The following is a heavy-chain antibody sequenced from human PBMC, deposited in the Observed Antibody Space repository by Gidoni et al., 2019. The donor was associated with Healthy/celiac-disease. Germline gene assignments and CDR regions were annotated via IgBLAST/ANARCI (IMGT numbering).Heavy chain of an antibody. CDR3: AIPYSSGWYTSFDY. D-gene: IGHD6-19*01. CDR2: INPNSGGT. Sequence: QVQLVQSGAEVKKPGASVKVSCTASGYTFTGYYMPWVRQAPGQGLEWMGWINPNSGGTNYAQKFQGRVTMTRDTSISTAYMELSRLRSDDTAVYYCAIPYSSGWYTSFDYWGQGTLVTVSS. V-gene: IGHV1-2*02. CDR1: GYTFTGYY. J-gene: IGHJ4*02.